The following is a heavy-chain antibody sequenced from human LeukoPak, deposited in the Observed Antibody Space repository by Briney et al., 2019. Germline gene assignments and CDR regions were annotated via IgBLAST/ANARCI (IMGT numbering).Heavy chain of an antibody. V-gene: IGHV4-39*07. Sequence: SETLSLTCTVSGGSISSSSYYWGWIRQPPGKGLEWIGSIYHSGSTYYNPSLKSRVTISVDTSKNQFSLKLSSVTAADTAVYYCARGLVVVPAAIHVWGKGTTVTVSS. CDR3: ARGLVVVPAAIHV. D-gene: IGHD2-2*02. J-gene: IGHJ6*04. CDR1: GGSISSSSYY. CDR2: IYHSGST.